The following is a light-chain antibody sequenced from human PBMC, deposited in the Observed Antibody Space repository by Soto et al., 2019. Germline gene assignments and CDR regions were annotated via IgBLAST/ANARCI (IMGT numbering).Light chain of an antibody. CDR3: SSYAGTYTYV. CDR1: SSDIGGYNS. CDR2: DVS. V-gene: IGLV2-11*01. J-gene: IGLJ1*01. Sequence: QSALTQPRSVSGSPGQSVTISCTGTSSDIGGYNSVSWYQQHPGKAPKLMIYDVSKRPSGVPDRFSGSKSGNTASLTISGLQAEDEADYYCSSYAGTYTYVFATGTKVTV.